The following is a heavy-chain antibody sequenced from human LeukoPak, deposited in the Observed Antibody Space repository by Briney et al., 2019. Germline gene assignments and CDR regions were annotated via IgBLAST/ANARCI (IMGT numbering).Heavy chain of an antibody. D-gene: IGHD3-3*02. Sequence: GGSLRLSCAASGFTVSSNYMSWVRQAPGKGLEWVSVIYSGGSTDYADSVKGRFTISRDNSKNTLYLQMNSLRAEDTAVYYCARLYGTFLEWSPYFDYWGQGTLVTVSS. CDR2: IYSGGST. CDR3: ARLYGTFLEWSPYFDY. J-gene: IGHJ4*02. CDR1: GFTVSSNY. V-gene: IGHV3-53*05.